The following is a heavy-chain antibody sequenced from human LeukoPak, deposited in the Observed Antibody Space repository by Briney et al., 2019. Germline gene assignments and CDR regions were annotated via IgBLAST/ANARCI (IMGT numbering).Heavy chain of an antibody. J-gene: IGHJ3*02. D-gene: IGHD2-21*02. CDR1: GGSISSCSYY. V-gene: IGHV4-39*01. Sequence: SETLSLTCTVSGGSISSCSYYWGRIRQPPGQGLEWIGSIYYSGSTYYNPSLKSRVTISVDTYKNQFSLRLSSVTAADTAVYYCARHSPAYCGGDCHDAFDIWGQGTMVTVSS. CDR3: ARHSPAYCGGDCHDAFDI. CDR2: IYYSGST.